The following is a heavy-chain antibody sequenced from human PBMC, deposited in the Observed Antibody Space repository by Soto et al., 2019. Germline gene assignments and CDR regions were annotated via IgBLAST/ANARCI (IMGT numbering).Heavy chain of an antibody. Sequence: SETLSLTYSVSGGSSSNYYWTWIRQPPGKGLEWIGYIYYSGSTNYNPSLKSRVTISVDTSKNQFSLKLSSVTAADTAVYYCARDQGYYNSAAYYFPWGQGTLVTVSS. D-gene: IGHD3-22*01. CDR2: IYYSGST. CDR3: ARDQGYYNSAAYYFP. CDR1: GGSSSNYY. J-gene: IGHJ5*02. V-gene: IGHV4-59*01.